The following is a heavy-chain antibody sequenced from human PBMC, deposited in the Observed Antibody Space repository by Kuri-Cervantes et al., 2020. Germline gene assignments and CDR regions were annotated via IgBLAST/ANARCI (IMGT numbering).Heavy chain of an antibody. CDR3: ARDLGYYDSSGPLASGMDV. D-gene: IGHD3-22*01. CDR1: GFTVSSNY. V-gene: IGHV3-66*02. CDR2: IYSGGST. Sequence: LSLTCAASGFTVSSNYMSWVRQAPGKGLEWVSVIYSGGSTYYADSVKGRFTISRDNSKNTLYLQMNSLRAEDAAVYYCARDLGYYDSSGPLASGMDVWGQGTTVTVSS. J-gene: IGHJ6*02.